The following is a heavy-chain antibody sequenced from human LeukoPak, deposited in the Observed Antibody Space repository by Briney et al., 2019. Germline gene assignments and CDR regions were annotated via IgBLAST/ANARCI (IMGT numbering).Heavy chain of an antibody. D-gene: IGHD6-19*01. Sequence: SETLSLTCAVYGGSLSGYYWSWIRQPPGKGLEWIGEINHSGGTNYNPSLKSRVTISVDTSKNQFSLKLSSVTAADTAVYYCARFSSGWYFDYWGQGTLVTVSS. V-gene: IGHV4-34*01. CDR1: GGSLSGYY. J-gene: IGHJ4*02. CDR3: ARFSSGWYFDY. CDR2: INHSGGT.